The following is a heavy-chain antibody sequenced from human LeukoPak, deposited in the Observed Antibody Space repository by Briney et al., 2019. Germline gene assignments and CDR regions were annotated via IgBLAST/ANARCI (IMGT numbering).Heavy chain of an antibody. V-gene: IGHV3-21*01. CDR1: GFTFSSYN. CDR3: ARSGFFACDL. CDR2: ISSGSGYM. J-gene: IGHJ3*01. Sequence: PGGSLRLSCAVSGFTFSSYNMNWVRQAPGKGLEWVSAISSGSGYMYYADSVKGRFTISRDNAKNSLYLQMNSLRAEDTAIYYCARSGFFACDLWGHGTKVTVSS. D-gene: IGHD3-10*01.